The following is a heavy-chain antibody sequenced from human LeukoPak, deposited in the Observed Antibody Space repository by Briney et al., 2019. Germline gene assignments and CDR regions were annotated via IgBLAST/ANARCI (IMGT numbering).Heavy chain of an antibody. CDR3: VRASGGSRHFFDY. J-gene: IGHJ4*02. CDR2: LNSDGSST. V-gene: IGHV3-74*01. Sequence: AGGSLRLSCAASGFAFSSFWMHWVRQAPGKGLVWVSRLNSDGSSTDYADSVKGRFTISRDNAKNTLYLQMNSLRAEDTAVYYCVRASGGSRHFFDYWGQGTLVTVSS. CDR1: GFAFSSFW. D-gene: IGHD3-16*01.